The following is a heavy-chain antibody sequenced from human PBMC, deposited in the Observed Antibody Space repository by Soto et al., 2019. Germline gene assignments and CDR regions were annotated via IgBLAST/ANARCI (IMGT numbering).Heavy chain of an antibody. J-gene: IGHJ5*02. CDR1: GASVDSGGYS. D-gene: IGHD2-2*01. V-gene: IGHV4-30-2*01. Sequence: LSLTCAVSGASVDSGGYSWSWIRQPPGKGLEWIGYIYHGVSTDYNPSLKSRVTISVDSSKNLFSLSLSSVTAADTAVYFCVRSGCSSTACHTDWFDPWGPGTLVTVSS. CDR3: VRSGCSSTACHTDWFDP. CDR2: IYHGVST.